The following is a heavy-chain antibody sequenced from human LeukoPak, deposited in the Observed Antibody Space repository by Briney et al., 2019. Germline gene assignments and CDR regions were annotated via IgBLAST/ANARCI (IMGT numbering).Heavy chain of an antibody. V-gene: IGHV3-7*04. Sequence: SGGSLRLSCAASGFTFSTYWMSWARQAPGKGLEGVANIKQDGSEKVYVGSVKGRFTISRDNAKNSLYLQMNSLRAEDTAVYYCAREKGINWGSDGFDYCGQGALVSVSS. CDR3: AREKGINWGSDGFDY. J-gene: IGHJ4*02. D-gene: IGHD7-27*01. CDR1: GFTFSTYW. CDR2: IKQDGSEK.